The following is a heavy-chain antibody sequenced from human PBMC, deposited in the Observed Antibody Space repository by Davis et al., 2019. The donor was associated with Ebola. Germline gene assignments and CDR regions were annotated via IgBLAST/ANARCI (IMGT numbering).Heavy chain of an antibody. V-gene: IGHV4-39*07. Sequence: MPSEILSLTCTVSGGSISSSSYYWGWIRQPPGKGLEWIGSIYYSGSTNYNPSLKSRVTISVDTSKNQFSLKLSSVTAADTAVYYCARANPQYYYDSSGYYYSRGIYFDYWGQGTLVTVSS. CDR1: GGSISSSSYY. J-gene: IGHJ4*02. D-gene: IGHD3-22*01. CDR2: IYYSGST. CDR3: ARANPQYYYDSSGYYYSRGIYFDY.